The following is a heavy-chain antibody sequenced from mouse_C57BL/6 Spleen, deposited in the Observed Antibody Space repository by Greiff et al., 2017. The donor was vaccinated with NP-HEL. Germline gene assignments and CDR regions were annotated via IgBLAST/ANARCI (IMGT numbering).Heavy chain of an antibody. CDR2: IYPGDGDT. Sequence: QVQLQQSGAELVKPGASVKISCKASGYAFSSYWMNWVKQRPGKGLEWIGQIYPGDGDTNYNGKFKGKATLTADKSSSTAYMQLSSLTSEDSAVYFCARSGDYGNYNAMDYWGQGTSVTVSS. CDR1: GYAFSSYW. CDR3: ARSGDYGNYNAMDY. V-gene: IGHV1-80*01. J-gene: IGHJ4*01. D-gene: IGHD2-1*01.